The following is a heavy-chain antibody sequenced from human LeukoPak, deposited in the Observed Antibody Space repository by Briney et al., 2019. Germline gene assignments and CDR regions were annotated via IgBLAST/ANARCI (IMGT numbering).Heavy chain of an antibody. CDR2: INHSGST. V-gene: IGHV4-34*01. CDR3: ARGTPHNGSGSYYNYGYDY. J-gene: IGHJ4*02. D-gene: IGHD3-10*01. CDR1: GGSFSGYY. Sequence: SETLSLTCAVYGGSFSGYYWSWIRQPPGKGLEWIGEINHSGSTNYNPSLKSRVTISVDTSKNQFSLKLSSVTAADTAVYYCARGTPHNGSGSYYNYGYDYWGQGTLVTVSS.